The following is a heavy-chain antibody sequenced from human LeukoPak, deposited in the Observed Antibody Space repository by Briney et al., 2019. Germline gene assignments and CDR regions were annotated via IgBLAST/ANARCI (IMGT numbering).Heavy chain of an antibody. CDR2: INSNSGGT. CDR1: GYTFTGYY. J-gene: IGHJ6*02. D-gene: IGHD5-18*01. Sequence: VASVKVSCKASGYTFTGYYMHWVRQAPGQGLEWMGWINSNSGGTNYAQKFQGWVTMTRDTSISTAYMELSRLRSDDTAVYYCARSGRTLGYSSGYYYYGMDVWGQGTTVTVSS. CDR3: ARSGRTLGYSSGYYYYGMDV. V-gene: IGHV1-2*04.